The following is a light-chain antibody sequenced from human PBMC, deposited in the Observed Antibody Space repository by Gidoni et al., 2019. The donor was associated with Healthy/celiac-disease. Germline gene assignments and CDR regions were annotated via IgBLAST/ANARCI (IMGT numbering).Light chain of an antibody. CDR2: GAS. Sequence: EIVMTQSHATLSVSPGERATLSCRASQSVSSNLAWYQQKPGQAPRLLIYGASTGATGIPARFSGSGSGTEFTLTISSLQSEDFAVYYCQQYNNWPPYTFGQGTKLEIK. CDR1: QSVSSN. V-gene: IGKV3-15*01. J-gene: IGKJ2*01. CDR3: QQYNNWPPYT.